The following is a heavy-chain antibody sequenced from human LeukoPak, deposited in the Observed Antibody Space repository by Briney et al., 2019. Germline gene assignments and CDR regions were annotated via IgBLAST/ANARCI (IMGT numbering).Heavy chain of an antibody. Sequence: GGSLRLSCAASGFTFSSFEMNWVRQAPGKGPEWVANIKEDGSAKFYVDSVKGRFTISRDNAKNALYLQMDSLRADDTALYYCARGMTVAANWFDPWGQGTLVTVSS. CDR2: IKEDGSAK. CDR1: GFTFSSFE. CDR3: ARGMTVAANWFDP. D-gene: IGHD6-19*01. J-gene: IGHJ5*02. V-gene: IGHV3-7*05.